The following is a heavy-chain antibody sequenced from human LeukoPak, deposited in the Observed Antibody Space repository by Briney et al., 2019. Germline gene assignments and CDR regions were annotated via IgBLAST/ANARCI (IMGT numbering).Heavy chain of an antibody. Sequence: SETLSLTCTVSGGSISSYYWSWIRQPAGKGLEWIGRIYTSGSTTYNPSLKSRVTISVDTSKNQFSLKLSSVTAADTAVYYCARSYNWNVNWFDPWGQGTLVTVSS. D-gene: IGHD1-1*01. V-gene: IGHV4-4*07. CDR2: IYTSGST. CDR3: ARSYNWNVNWFDP. CDR1: GGSISSYY. J-gene: IGHJ5*02.